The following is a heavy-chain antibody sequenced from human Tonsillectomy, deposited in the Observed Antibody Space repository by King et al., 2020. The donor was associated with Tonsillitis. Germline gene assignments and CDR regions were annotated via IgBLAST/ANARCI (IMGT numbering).Heavy chain of an antibody. CDR2: IYYTGST. CDR1: GGSISSYY. J-gene: IGHJ4*02. V-gene: IGHV4-59*08. D-gene: IGHD2-2*01. Sequence: QVQLQESGPGLVKPSETLSLMCTVTGGSISSYYWSWIRQSPGKGLGWVGYIYYTGSTNYNPSLKSRVTISVDTSKNQFSLKLSSVTAANTAVYYCARLSSSSPTKRGFVYWGQGTLVTVSS. CDR3: ARLSSSSPTKRGFVY.